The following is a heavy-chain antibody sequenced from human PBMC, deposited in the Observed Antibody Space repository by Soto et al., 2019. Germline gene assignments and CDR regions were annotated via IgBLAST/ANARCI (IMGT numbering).Heavy chain of an antibody. J-gene: IGHJ6*02. CDR2: ISTDNGNT. D-gene: IGHD3-3*01. V-gene: IGHV1-18*01. CDR3: ARDQGITTFRGYSMYYSGMDV. Sequence: RLEWMGWISTDNGNTNYAQHLQGRVSMTTDTSRSTAYMDLRSLRSDDTAVYYCARDQGITTFRGYSMYYSGMDVWGQRPTGTVSS.